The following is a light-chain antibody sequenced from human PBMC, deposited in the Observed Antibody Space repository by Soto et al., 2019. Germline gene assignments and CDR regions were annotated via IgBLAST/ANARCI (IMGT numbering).Light chain of an antibody. J-gene: IGLJ2*01. CDR3: SSYTISSTLV. CDR1: SSDVGAFNY. CDR2: EVS. V-gene: IGLV2-14*01. Sequence: QSALTQPASVSGSPGHSITISCTGTSSDVGAFNYVSWYQQHPGKAPKLMIYEVSHRPSGVSHRFSGSKSDNTASLTISGLQAEDEADYYCSSYTISSTLVFGGGTKLTVL.